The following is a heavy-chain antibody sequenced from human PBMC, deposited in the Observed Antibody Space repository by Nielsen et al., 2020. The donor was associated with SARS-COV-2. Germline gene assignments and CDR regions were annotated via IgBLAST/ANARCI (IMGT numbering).Heavy chain of an antibody. J-gene: IGHJ6*02. D-gene: IGHD3-10*01. CDR2: IKQDGSEK. Sequence: GESLKISCAASGFTFSNYWMSWVRQAPGKGLEWVANIKQDGSEKYYVDSVKGRFTISRDNAKNSLYLQMNSLRAEDTAVYYCAKDPPAMVRGYGMDVWGQGTTVTVSS. CDR3: AKDPPAMVRGYGMDV. CDR1: GFTFSNYW. V-gene: IGHV3-7*01.